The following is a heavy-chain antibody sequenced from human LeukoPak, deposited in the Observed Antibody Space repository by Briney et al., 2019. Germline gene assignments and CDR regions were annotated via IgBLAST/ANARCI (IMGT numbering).Heavy chain of an antibody. CDR2: IGTAGDT. CDR3: ARGLIEYSSSSAFDP. D-gene: IGHD6-6*01. J-gene: IGHJ5*02. Sequence: PPGGSLRLSCAASGFTFSSYDMHWVRQATGKGLEWVSAIGTAGDTYYPGSVKGRFTISRENAKNSLYLQMNSLRAGDTAVYYCARGLIEYSSSSAFDPWGQGTLVTVSS. CDR1: GFTFSSYD. V-gene: IGHV3-13*01.